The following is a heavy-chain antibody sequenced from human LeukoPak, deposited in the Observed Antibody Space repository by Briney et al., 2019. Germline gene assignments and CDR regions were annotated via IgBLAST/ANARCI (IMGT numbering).Heavy chain of an antibody. Sequence: GASVKVSCKASGYTFSDYYMHWVRQAPGQGLEWMGWINPNSGGTNYAQKLQGRVTMTTDTSTSTAYMELRSLRSDDTAVYYCARVRGSGENRRRYYYYYMDVWGKGTTVTISS. CDR3: ARVRGSGENRRRYYYYYMDV. J-gene: IGHJ6*03. CDR1: GYTFSDYY. D-gene: IGHD3-10*01. V-gene: IGHV1-2*02. CDR2: INPNSGGT.